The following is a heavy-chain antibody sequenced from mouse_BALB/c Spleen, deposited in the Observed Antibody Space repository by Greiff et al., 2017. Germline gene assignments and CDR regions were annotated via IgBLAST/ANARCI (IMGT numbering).Heavy chain of an antibody. D-gene: IGHD1-1*01. CDR1: GYSITSDYA. Sequence: EVQGVESGPGLVKPSQSLSLTCTVTGYSITSDYAWNWIRQFPGNKLEWMGYISYSGSTSYNPSLKSRISITRDTSKNQFFLQLNSVTTEDTATYYCARGDYYGSSYGAMDYWGQGTSVTVSS. J-gene: IGHJ4*01. CDR3: ARGDYYGSSYGAMDY. CDR2: ISYSGST. V-gene: IGHV3-2*02.